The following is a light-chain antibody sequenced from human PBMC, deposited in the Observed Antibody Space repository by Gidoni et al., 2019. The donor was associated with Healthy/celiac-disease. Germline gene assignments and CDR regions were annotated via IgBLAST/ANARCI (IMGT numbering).Light chain of an antibody. CDR1: QSVSSY. CDR2: DAS. Sequence: EIVLPQSPATLSLSPGERATLSCRASQSVSSYLAWYQQKPGQAPRLLIYDASNGATGIPARFSGSGSGTDFTLTISSLEPEDFAVYYCQQRSNWPGTFGGGTKVEIK. CDR3: QQRSNWPGT. J-gene: IGKJ4*01. V-gene: IGKV3-11*01.